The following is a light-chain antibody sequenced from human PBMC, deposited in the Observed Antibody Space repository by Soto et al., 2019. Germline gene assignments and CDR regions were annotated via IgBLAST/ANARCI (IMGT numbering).Light chain of an antibody. J-gene: IGKJ1*01. CDR1: QSVSSN. V-gene: IGKV3-15*01. CDR2: GAS. CDR3: QQYNNWPPTWT. Sequence: EIVMTQSPATLSVSPGERATLSCRASQSVSSNLAWYQQKPGQAPRLLIYGASTRATRIPARFSGSGSGTEFTLTISSLQSEDFAVYYCQQYNNWPPTWTFGQGTKLEIK.